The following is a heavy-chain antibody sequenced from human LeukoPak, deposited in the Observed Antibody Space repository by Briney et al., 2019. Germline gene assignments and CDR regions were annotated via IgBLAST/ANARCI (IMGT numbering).Heavy chain of an antibody. J-gene: IGHJ6*02. D-gene: IGHD3-10*01. CDR3: ARDRGFGDVRYCYYYGMDV. CDR1: GFTFSSYS. CDR2: ISSSSSYI. Sequence: GGSLRLSCAASGFTFSSYSMNRVRQAPGKGLEWVSSISSSSSYIYYADSVKGRFTISRDNAKNSLYLQMNSLRAEDTAVYYCARDRGFGDVRYCYYYGMDVWGQGTTVTVSS. V-gene: IGHV3-21*01.